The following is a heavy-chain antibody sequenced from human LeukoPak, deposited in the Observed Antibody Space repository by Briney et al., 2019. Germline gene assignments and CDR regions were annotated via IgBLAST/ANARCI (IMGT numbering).Heavy chain of an antibody. V-gene: IGHV4-59*01. J-gene: IGHJ4*02. D-gene: IGHD3-22*01. CDR2: IYDSGYT. CDR3: ARVTDYYDSSGYYYPVFDY. Sequence: PSETLSLTCTVSGGSISGYYWSWIRQPPGKGLEWIGHIYDSGYTNYNPSLKSRVIISVDTSKNQFSLKLTSVTAADTAVYYCARVTDYYDSSGYYYPVFDYWGQGTLVTVSS. CDR1: GGSISGYY.